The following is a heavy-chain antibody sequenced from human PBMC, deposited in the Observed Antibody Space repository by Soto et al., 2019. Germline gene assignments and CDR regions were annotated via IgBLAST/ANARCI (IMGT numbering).Heavy chain of an antibody. Sequence: SETLSLTCTVSGGSISSYYWSWIRQPPGKGLDWIGYIYYSGSTNYNPSLKSRVTISVDTSKNQFSLKLSSVTAADTAVYYCARVSTYYDSSGYSEPPIFDYWGQGTLVTVSS. CDR3: ARVSTYYDSSGYSEPPIFDY. CDR1: GGSISSYY. J-gene: IGHJ4*02. CDR2: IYYSGST. D-gene: IGHD3-22*01. V-gene: IGHV4-59*01.